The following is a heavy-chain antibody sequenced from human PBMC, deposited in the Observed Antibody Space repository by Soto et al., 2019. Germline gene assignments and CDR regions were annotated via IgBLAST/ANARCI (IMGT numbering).Heavy chain of an antibody. Sequence: GGSLRLSCAASGFTFSNYALNWVRQAPGKGLEWVSVISGSGDNTYYADSVKGRFTISRDNSKSKLYVQMNSLRAEDTAVYYCARDPDESSSWNYFDYWGQGTLVTVSS. D-gene: IGHD6-13*01. J-gene: IGHJ4*02. V-gene: IGHV3-23*01. CDR1: GFTFSNYA. CDR2: ISGSGDNT. CDR3: ARDPDESSSWNYFDY.